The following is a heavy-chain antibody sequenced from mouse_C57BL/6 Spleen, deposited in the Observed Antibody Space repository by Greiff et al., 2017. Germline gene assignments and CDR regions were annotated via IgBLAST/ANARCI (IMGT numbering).Heavy chain of an antibody. V-gene: IGHV5-16*01. CDR3: AREGDPGGFAY. J-gene: IGHJ3*01. Sequence: EVMLVESEGGLVQPGSSMKLSCTASGFTFSDYYMAWVRQVPEKGLEWVANINYDGSSTYYLDSLKSRFIISRDNAKNILYLQMSSLKSEDTATYYCAREGDPGGFAYWGQGTLVTVSA. CDR1: GFTFSDYY. CDR2: INYDGSST.